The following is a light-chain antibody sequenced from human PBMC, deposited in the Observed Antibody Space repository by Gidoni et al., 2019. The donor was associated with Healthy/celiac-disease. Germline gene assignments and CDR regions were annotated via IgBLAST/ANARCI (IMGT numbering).Light chain of an antibody. J-gene: IGKJ1*01. CDR3: QQANSFPLT. Sequence: DIQMTQSPSSVSASVGDRVTITCRASQGISSCLAWYQQKPGKAPKLLIYAASSLQSGVPSRFSCSGSGTDFTLTISSLQPEDFATYYCQQANSFPLTFGQGTKVEIK. CDR1: QGISSC. V-gene: IGKV1-12*01. CDR2: AAS.